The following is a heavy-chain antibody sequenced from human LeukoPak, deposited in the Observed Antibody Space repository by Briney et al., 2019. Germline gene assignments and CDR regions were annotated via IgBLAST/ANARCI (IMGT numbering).Heavy chain of an antibody. V-gene: IGHV1-24*01. CDR1: GYTLTELS. J-gene: IGHJ4*02. CDR2: FDPEDGET. Sequence: ASVTVSCKVSGYTLTELSMHWVRQAPGKGLEWMGGFDPEDGETIYAQKFQGRVTMTEDTSTDTAYMELSSLRSEDTAVYYCATDLITWSGSNEGVDYWGQGTLVTVSS. D-gene: IGHD1-26*01. CDR3: ATDLITWSGSNEGVDY.